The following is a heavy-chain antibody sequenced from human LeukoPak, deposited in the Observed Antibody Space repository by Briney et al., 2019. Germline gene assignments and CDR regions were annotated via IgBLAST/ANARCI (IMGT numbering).Heavy chain of an antibody. V-gene: IGHV1-2*02. CDR1: GYTFTGYY. J-gene: IGHJ3*02. Sequence: ASVKVSCKASGYTFTGYYMHWVRQAPGQGLEWMGWINPNSGGTNYAQKFQGRVTMTRDTSISTAYMELSSLRSEDTAVYYCARGYGSRASRGAFDIWGQGTMVTVSS. CDR3: ARGYGSRASRGAFDI. CDR2: INPNSGGT. D-gene: IGHD4-17*01.